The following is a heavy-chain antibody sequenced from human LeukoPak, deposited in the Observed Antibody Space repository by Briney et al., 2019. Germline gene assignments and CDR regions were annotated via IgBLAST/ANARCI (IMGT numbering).Heavy chain of an antibody. D-gene: IGHD1-1*01. J-gene: IGHJ5*02. V-gene: IGHV4-59*12. CDR2: IYYSGST. CDR3: ARKGGGQLVNTRRWFDP. CDR1: GGSISSYY. Sequence: SETLSLTCTVSGGSISSYYWSWIRQPPGKGLEWIGYIYYSGSTNYNPSLKSRLTISVDTSKKQLSLKLNSVTAADTAVYYCARKGGGQLVNTRRWFDPWGQGTLVTVSS.